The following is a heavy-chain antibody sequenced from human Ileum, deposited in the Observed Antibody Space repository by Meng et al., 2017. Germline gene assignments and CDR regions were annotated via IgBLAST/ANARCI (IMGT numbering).Heavy chain of an antibody. V-gene: IGHV3-72*01. CDR1: GFTLSDYY. Sequence: GESLKISCAASGFTLSDYYMDWVRQAPGKGPEWVGRSRNKANSYSTEYAASVKGRFTISRDDSKNSLYLQMNSLKIKDTAVYYCSRGLSGNDVGEHYWGQGTLVTVSS. CDR3: SRGLSGNDVGEHY. D-gene: IGHD5-12*01. J-gene: IGHJ4*02. CDR2: SRNKANSYST.